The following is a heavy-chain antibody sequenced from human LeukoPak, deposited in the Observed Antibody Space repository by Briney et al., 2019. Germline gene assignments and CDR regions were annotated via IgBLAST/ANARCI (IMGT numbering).Heavy chain of an antibody. J-gene: IGHJ4*02. CDR1: GGSISSSSYH. CDR3: ARVGVVPADLDY. V-gene: IGHV4-39*07. CDR2: IYYSGST. Sequence: PSETLSLTCTVSGGSISSSSYHWGWIRQPPGKGLEWIGSIYYSGSTYYNPSLKSRVAISVDTSKNQFSLKLSPVTAADTAVYYCARVGVVPADLDYWGQGTLVTVSS. D-gene: IGHD2-2*01.